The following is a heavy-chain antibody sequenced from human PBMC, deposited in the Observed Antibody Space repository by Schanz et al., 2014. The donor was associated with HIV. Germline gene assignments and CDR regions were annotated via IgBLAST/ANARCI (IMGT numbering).Heavy chain of an antibody. Sequence: QVQLVESGGGLVKPGGSLRLSCAASGFTFSSYSMNWVRQAPGKGLEWVAVIWYDGSNKDYADSVKGRFTISRDNSKNTLFLQMNSLRAEDTAVYYCARERLTMLGAVIYAGSFDIWGQGTMVTVSS. V-gene: IGHV3-33*08. CDR2: IWYDGSNK. CDR1: GFTFSSYS. CDR3: ARERLTMLGAVIYAGSFDI. D-gene: IGHD3-3*01. J-gene: IGHJ3*02.